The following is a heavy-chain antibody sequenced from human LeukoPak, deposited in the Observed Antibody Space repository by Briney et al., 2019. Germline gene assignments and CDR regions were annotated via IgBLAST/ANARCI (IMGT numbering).Heavy chain of an antibody. Sequence: GASVKVSCKASGYTFTGYYMHWVRQAPEQGLEWMGWINPDSGGTKYAQTFKGRVTMTRDTSISTAYMELSSLRSDDTAVYYCARDGDTYGYYYYGLDVWGQGTTVTVSS. D-gene: IGHD5-18*01. CDR1: GYTFTGYY. CDR2: INPDSGGT. V-gene: IGHV1-2*02. J-gene: IGHJ6*02. CDR3: ARDGDTYGYYYYGLDV.